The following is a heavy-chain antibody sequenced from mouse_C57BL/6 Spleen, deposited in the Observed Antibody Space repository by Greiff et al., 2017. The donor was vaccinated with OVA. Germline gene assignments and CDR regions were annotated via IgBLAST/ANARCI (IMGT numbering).Heavy chain of an antibody. V-gene: IGHV1-69*01. J-gene: IGHJ2*01. D-gene: IGHD4-1*01. CDR3: ARLGPDY. CDR2: IDPSDSYT. Sequence: QVQLQQPGAELVMPGASVKLSCKASGYTFTSYWMHWVKQRPGQGLEWIGEIDPSDSYTNYNQKFKGKSTLTVDKSTSTAYMQLSSLTSEYSAVYYCARLGPDYWGQGTTLTVSS. CDR1: GYTFTSYW.